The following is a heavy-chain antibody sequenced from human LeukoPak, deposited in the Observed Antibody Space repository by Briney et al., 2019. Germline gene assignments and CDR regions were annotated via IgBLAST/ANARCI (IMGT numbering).Heavy chain of an antibody. Sequence: ASVKVSCKASGYVFTSHYIHWMRQAPGHGLEWMGMINPSGGSTSYAQKFRGRVTMTRDTSTSTVYLELSSLRSEDTAVYYCARAYSTSSPFDYWGQGTLVTVSS. CDR1: GYVFTSHY. CDR3: ARAYSTSSPFDY. J-gene: IGHJ4*02. CDR2: INPSGGST. V-gene: IGHV1-46*01. D-gene: IGHD6-6*01.